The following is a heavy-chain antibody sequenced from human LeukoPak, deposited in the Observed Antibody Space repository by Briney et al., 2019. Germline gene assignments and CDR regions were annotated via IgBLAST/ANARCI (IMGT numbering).Heavy chain of an antibody. V-gene: IGHV3-74*01. Sequence: PGGSLRLSCATSGFTFSTYWMHWVRQAPGKGLVWVSRIDTDGTITTYADFVKGRFTISRDNAKNTLYLQMNSLRVEDTAVYYCVRGGAAAGLFDYWGRGTLVTVSS. CDR3: VRGGAAAGLFDY. CDR2: IDTDGTIT. J-gene: IGHJ4*02. CDR1: GFTFSTYW. D-gene: IGHD6-13*01.